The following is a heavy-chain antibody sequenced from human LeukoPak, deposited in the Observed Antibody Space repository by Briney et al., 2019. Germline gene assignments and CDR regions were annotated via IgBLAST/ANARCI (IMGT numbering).Heavy chain of an antibody. CDR1: GFTFSNAW. CDR3: TRGEVDLGDY. D-gene: IGHD3-16*01. V-gene: IGHV3-73*01. J-gene: IGHJ4*02. CDR2: IRSKANSYAT. Sequence: GGSLRLSCVASGFTFSNAWMSWVRPAPGKGLEWVGRIRSKANSYATAYAASVIGRFTISRDDSKNTAYLQMNSLKSEDTAVYYCTRGEVDLGDYWGQGTLVTVSS.